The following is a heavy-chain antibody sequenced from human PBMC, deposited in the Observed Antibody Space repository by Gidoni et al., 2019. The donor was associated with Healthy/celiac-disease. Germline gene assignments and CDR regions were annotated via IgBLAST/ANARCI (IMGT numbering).Heavy chain of an antibody. J-gene: IGHJ4*02. CDR3: ASTLGGYSPVDY. Sequence: VQLVQSGSEVKKPGASVKVSFTASGSTFTSYYMHWVRQAPGQGLEWMGIINPSGGSTSYAQKFQGRVTMTRDTSTSTVYMELSSMRSEGTAVYYCASTLGGYSPVDYWGQGTLVTVSS. D-gene: IGHD5-18*01. V-gene: IGHV1-46*01. CDR1: GSTFTSYY. CDR2: INPSGGST.